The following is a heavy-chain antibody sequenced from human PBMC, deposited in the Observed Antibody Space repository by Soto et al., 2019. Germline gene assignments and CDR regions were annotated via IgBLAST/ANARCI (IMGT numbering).Heavy chain of an antibody. CDR1: GVSITTPSYH. J-gene: IGHJ4*02. Sequence: SETLSLTCTVSGVSITTPSYHWGWIRQPPGKGLEWIANVYYTGTTFYNPSLKSRVTISVDTSKNQFSLKLSSVTAADTAVYYCARRDSGERVDYWGQGSLVTVSS. V-gene: IGHV4-39*01. CDR2: VYYTGTT. CDR3: ARRDSGERVDY. D-gene: IGHD1-26*01.